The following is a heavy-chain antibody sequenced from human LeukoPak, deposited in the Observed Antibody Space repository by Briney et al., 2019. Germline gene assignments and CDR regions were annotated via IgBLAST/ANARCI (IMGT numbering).Heavy chain of an antibody. J-gene: IGHJ4*02. D-gene: IGHD1-26*01. V-gene: IGHV3-7*01. Sequence: GGSLRLSCEVSGFTFSSYWMTWTRHIPGKGLEWVANINRDGSEQHYVESVKGRFTISRDNGRNSLYLQMDSLRVDDTAVYYCAKVGAWELQRVFENWGQGTLVTVSS. CDR2: INRDGSEQ. CDR3: AKVGAWELQRVFEN. CDR1: GFTFSSYW.